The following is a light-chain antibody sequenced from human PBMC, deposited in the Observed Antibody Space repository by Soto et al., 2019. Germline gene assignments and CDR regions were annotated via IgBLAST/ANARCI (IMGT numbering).Light chain of an antibody. J-gene: IGLJ2*01. V-gene: IGLV2-14*01. Sequence: QSALTQPASVSGSPGQSVTISCTGTSSDIGSYHYVSWYQQHPGKAPKLMIYEVSNRPSGVSSRFSGSKSGNTASLTISGLQAEDEADYYCTSFTSSRTYVVFGGGTKLTVL. CDR1: SSDIGSYHY. CDR2: EVS. CDR3: TSFTSSRTYVV.